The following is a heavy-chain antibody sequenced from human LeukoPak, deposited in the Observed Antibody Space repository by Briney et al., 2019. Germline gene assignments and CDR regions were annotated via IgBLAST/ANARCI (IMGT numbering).Heavy chain of an antibody. V-gene: IGHV3-30-3*01. D-gene: IGHD4-17*01. Sequence: GGSLRLSCAASGFTFSRYNVHWVRQAPGKGLEGVAVISYDGSNKYYADSVKGRFTISRDNSKNTLYLQMNSLRAEDTAVYYCARDLLPGYGDYAYYGMDVWGQGTTVTVSS. CDR1: GFTFSRYN. J-gene: IGHJ6*02. CDR2: ISYDGSNK. CDR3: ARDLLPGYGDYAYYGMDV.